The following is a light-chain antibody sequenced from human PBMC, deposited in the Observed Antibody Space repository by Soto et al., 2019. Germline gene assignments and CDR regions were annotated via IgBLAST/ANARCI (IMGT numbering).Light chain of an antibody. V-gene: IGLV2-8*01. Sequence: QSALTQPPSASGSPGQSVTISCTGTNSDVGGYNYVSWYQQHPGKAPKLMIYEVTKRPSGVPDRFSGSKSGNTASLTVSGLQAADEADYYCSSYSGNKNVVFGGGTKVTVL. CDR3: SSYSGNKNVV. CDR2: EVT. J-gene: IGLJ2*01. CDR1: NSDVGGYNY.